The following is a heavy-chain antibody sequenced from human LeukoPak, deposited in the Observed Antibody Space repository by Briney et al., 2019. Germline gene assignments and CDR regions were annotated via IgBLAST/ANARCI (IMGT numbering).Heavy chain of an antibody. V-gene: IGHV3-15*01. Sequence: SGXXXXXYSMNWVRQAPGKGLXWVGRIKSKADGGXTDYAAPVNGRFTISXDDSKNMLYLQINSLQNEDEDVXXXXXXXXKDXFAIWGQGTMVTVSA. J-gene: IGHJ3*02. CDR2: IKSKADGGXT. CDR3: XXXXXKDXFAI. CDR1: GXXXXXYS.